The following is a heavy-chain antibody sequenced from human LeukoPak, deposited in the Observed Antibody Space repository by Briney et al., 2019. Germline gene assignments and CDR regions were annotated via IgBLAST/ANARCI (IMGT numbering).Heavy chain of an antibody. V-gene: IGHV1-2*02. D-gene: IGHD6-19*01. CDR2: INPNSGGT. CDR3: ARDYEFLPIAVAANDAFDI. Sequence: ASVKVSCKASGYTFTSYYMHWVRQAPGQGLEWMGWINPNSGGTNYAQKFQGRVTMTRDTSISTAYMELSRLRSDDTAVYYCARDYEFLPIAVAANDAFDIWGQGTMVTVSS. J-gene: IGHJ3*02. CDR1: GYTFTSYY.